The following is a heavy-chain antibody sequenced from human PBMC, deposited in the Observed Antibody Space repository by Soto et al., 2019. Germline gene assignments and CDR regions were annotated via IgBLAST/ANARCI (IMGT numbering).Heavy chain of an antibody. CDR3: TKGASDYYGLDV. CDR2: ISTNGGNT. V-gene: IGHV3-23*01. Sequence: PGGALGLSSADSVFTFSSYAMRWVRQAPGKGLEWVSSISTNGGNTYYADAVKGRFTISRVNSKNTLYLQMNSLRVEDTAVYYCTKGASDYYGLDVWGQGTTVPVYS. CDR1: VFTFSSYA. J-gene: IGHJ6*02.